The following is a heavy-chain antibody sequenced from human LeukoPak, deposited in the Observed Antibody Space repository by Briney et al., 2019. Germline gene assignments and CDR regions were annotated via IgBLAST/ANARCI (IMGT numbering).Heavy chain of an antibody. Sequence: SVKVSCKASGGTFSSYAISWVRQAPGQGLEWMGGIIPIFGTANYAQKFQGRVTITADESTSTAYMELSSLRSEDTAVYYCAISPFWSGYSPVDYYYYMDVWGKGTTVTVSS. J-gene: IGHJ6*03. CDR3: AISPFWSGYSPVDYYYYMDV. V-gene: IGHV1-69*13. D-gene: IGHD3-3*01. CDR2: IIPIFGTA. CDR1: GGTFSSYA.